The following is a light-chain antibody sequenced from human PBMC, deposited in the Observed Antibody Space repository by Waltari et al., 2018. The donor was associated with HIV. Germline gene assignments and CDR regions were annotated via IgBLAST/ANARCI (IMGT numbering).Light chain of an antibody. CDR3: NSRDSSSSHNWV. Sequence: SSELTQDPTVSVALGQTVRITCQGDSLRTYSASWYHQKPGQAPILVIYARNHRPSGIPDRFSASSQGNTAALTITGPQAEDEADYYCNSRDSSSSHNWVFGGGTRLTVL. J-gene: IGLJ3*02. V-gene: IGLV3-19*01. CDR1: SLRTYS. CDR2: ARN.